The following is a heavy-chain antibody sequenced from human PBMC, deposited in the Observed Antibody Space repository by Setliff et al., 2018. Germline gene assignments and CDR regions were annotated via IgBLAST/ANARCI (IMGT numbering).Heavy chain of an antibody. CDR2: ISYGSTYI. CDR1: GFTFTSYA. Sequence: PGGSLRLSCAASGFTFTSYAMDWFRQAPGKGLEWVSSISYGSTYIYQSDSVRGRFTISRDDAKKSLYLQMNSLGAEDTAVYYCARSGGIGNYNWDVWGKGTTVTVSS. V-gene: IGHV3-21*01. D-gene: IGHD3-16*01. CDR3: ARSGGIGNYNWDV. J-gene: IGHJ6*03.